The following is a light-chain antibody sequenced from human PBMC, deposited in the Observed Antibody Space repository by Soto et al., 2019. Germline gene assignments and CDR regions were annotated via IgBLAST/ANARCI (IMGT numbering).Light chain of an antibody. CDR1: SGDIGSYNR. J-gene: IGLJ1*01. V-gene: IGLV2-14*01. CDR2: EVT. CDR3: SSYTNINTRACV. Sequence: QSVLTQPASVSGSPGQSITISCTGTSGDIGSYNRVSWYQQHPGKPPKLIIYEVTDRPSEVSNRFSGSKSGNTASLTISGLQAEDEAEYYCSSYTNINTRACVFGTGTKVTVL.